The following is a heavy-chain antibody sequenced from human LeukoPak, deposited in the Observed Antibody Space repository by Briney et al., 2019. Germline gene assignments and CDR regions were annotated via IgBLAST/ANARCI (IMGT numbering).Heavy chain of an antibody. CDR2: ISADDKA. CDR3: AKDLALAGTGGGFDV. D-gene: IGHD6-19*01. J-gene: IGHJ3*01. V-gene: IGHV3-23*01. Sequence: QTGGSLRLSCAASGFTFTTYAINWVRQAPGKGLEWVSGISADDKAYYADSVKGRFTISRDNSKNTVSLQMSGLRAEDTALYYCAKDLALAGTGGGFDVWGQGTRVAVSS. CDR1: GFTFTTYA.